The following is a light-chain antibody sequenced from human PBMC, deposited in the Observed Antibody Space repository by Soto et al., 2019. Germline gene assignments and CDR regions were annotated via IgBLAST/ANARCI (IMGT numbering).Light chain of an antibody. Sequence: EIVLKPAPGTLSLSPGERATLSCRASQSVSNNYLAWYQQKPGQAPRLLIYGASNRATGIPDRFSGSGSGTDFTLTISILEPEDFAVYYCQQHGSSGTFCQGTKVDIK. CDR3: QQHGSSGT. CDR1: QSVSNNY. CDR2: GAS. J-gene: IGKJ1*01. V-gene: IGKV3-20*01.